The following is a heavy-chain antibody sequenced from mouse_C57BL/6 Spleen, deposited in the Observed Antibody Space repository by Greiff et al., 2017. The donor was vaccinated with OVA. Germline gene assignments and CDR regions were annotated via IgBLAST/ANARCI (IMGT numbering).Heavy chain of an antibody. V-gene: IGHV4-1*01. CDR2: INPDSSTI. CDR1: GIDFSRYW. D-gene: IGHD2-4*01. J-gene: IGHJ4*01. Sequence: EVKLVESGGGLVQPGGSLKLSCAASGIDFSRYWMSWVRRAPGKGLEWIGEINPDSSTINYAPSLKDKFIISRDNAKNTLYLQMSKVRSEDTALYYCARKGIYYDYDYAMDYWGQGTSVTVSS. CDR3: ARKGIYYDYDYAMDY.